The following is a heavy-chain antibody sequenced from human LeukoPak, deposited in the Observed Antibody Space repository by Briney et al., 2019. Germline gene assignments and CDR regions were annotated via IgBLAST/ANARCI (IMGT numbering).Heavy chain of an antibody. J-gene: IGHJ3*02. D-gene: IGHD3/OR15-3a*01. Sequence: ASVKVSCKASGYTLTSYDINWVRQATGQGLEWMGWMNPNSGNTGYAQKFQGRVTITRNTSISTAYMELSSLRSEDTAVYYCAVLDLAASDAFDIWGQGTMVTVSS. CDR1: GYTLTSYD. CDR2: MNPNSGNT. CDR3: AVLDLAASDAFDI. V-gene: IGHV1-8*03.